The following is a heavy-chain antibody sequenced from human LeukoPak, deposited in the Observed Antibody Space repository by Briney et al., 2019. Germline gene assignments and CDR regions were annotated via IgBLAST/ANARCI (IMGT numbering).Heavy chain of an antibody. V-gene: IGHV4-59*01. D-gene: IGHD3-22*01. CDR3: ASLTTAEAFDI. J-gene: IGHJ3*02. Sequence: KSSETLSLTCSVSDDSITMYYWTWIRQPPGKGLEWIGYIYDSGSTNYNPSLTSRVTISVDTSKNQFSLKLSSVTAADTAVYYCASLTTAEAFDIWGQGTMVTVSS. CDR1: DDSITMYY. CDR2: IYDSGST.